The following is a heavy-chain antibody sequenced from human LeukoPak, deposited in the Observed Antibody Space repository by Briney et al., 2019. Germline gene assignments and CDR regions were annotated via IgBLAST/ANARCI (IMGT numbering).Heavy chain of an antibody. J-gene: IGHJ3*02. D-gene: IGHD3-3*01. Sequence: ASVKVSCKASGYTFPSYGISWVRQAPGQGLEWMGWISAYNGNTNYAQKLQGRVTMTIDTSTSTAYMELRSLRSDDTAVYCCATTDTIFGVVTPDAFDIWGQGTMVTVSS. CDR2: ISAYNGNT. V-gene: IGHV1-18*01. CDR3: ATTDTIFGVVTPDAFDI. CDR1: GYTFPSYG.